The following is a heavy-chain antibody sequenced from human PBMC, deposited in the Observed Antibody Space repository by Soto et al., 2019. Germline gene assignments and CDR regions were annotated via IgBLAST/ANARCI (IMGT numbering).Heavy chain of an antibody. CDR3: AREGEMPYYYYGLDV. Sequence: SVKVSCKASGGTFSSYTISWVRQAPGQGLEWMGRIIPILGIANYAQKFQGRVTITADKSTSTAYMDLRSLRSDDTAVYYCAREGEMPYYYYGLDVWGQGTTVTVSS. CDR2: IIPILGIA. CDR1: GGTFSSYT. V-gene: IGHV1-69*02. D-gene: IGHD3-16*01. J-gene: IGHJ6*02.